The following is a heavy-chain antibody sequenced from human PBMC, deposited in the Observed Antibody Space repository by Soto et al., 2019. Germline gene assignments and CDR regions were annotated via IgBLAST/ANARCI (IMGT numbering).Heavy chain of an antibody. J-gene: IGHJ4*02. CDR3: ARQDYNYAYFDF. Sequence: KXYCKGSGYSFTNYCIGWVRQMPGKGLEWMGIIYPGDSDTRYSPSFQGQVIISVDQSISTAYLQWSSLQASDTAMYYCARQDYNYAYFDFWGQGTLVTVSS. D-gene: IGHD5-18*01. CDR1: GYSFTNYC. CDR2: IYPGDSDT. V-gene: IGHV5-51*01.